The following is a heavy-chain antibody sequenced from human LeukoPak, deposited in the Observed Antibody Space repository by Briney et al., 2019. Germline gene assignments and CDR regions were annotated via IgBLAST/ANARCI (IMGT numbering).Heavy chain of an antibody. V-gene: IGHV4-30-4*01. Sequence: PSETLSLTCTVSGASITSDIFYWNWIRQSPGKGLEWIGAFHNSRCTSYNPSLERRLNISLDPSENKFFLKMTSVTDADTATYYCGKVGGNTYSWGQGTLVTVSS. CDR1: GASITSDIFY. D-gene: IGHD4-23*01. J-gene: IGHJ4*02. CDR2: FHNSRCT. CDR3: GKVGGNTYS.